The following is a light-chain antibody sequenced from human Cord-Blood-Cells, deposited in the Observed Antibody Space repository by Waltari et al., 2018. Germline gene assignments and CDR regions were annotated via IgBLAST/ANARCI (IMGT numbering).Light chain of an antibody. CDR1: QSISSY. CDR3: QQSYSTPYS. J-gene: IGKJ2*03. CDR2: AAS. V-gene: IGKV1-39*01. Sequence: DIQMIQPPSSLSASVGDRVTITCRASQSISSYLNWYQQKPGKAPKLLIYAASSLQSGVPSKLSCSGSGTDFTFTISSLQPEDFATYYCQQSYSTPYSFGQGTKLEI.